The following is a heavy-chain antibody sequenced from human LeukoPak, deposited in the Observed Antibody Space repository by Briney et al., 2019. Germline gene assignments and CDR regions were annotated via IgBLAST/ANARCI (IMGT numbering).Heavy chain of an antibody. D-gene: IGHD3-22*01. CDR2: ISYDGSNK. CDR1: GFTFSSYA. Sequence: GGSLRLSCGASGFTFSSYAMHSVRQAPGKGLEWVAVISYDGSNKYYADSVEGRFTISRDNSRNTMSLQLNSLRSEDTAIYYCARGFYSSAYWGQGTLVTVSS. CDR3: ARGFYSSAY. J-gene: IGHJ4*02. V-gene: IGHV3-30-3*01.